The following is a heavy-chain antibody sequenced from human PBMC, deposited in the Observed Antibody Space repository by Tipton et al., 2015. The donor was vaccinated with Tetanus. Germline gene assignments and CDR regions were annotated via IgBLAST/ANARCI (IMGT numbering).Heavy chain of an antibody. V-gene: IGHV4-39*07. CDR3: ARDQARGARGWNYFDY. D-gene: IGHD1-26*01. CDR2: IFDRGST. Sequence: TLSLTCTVSDDSISSSGFYWGWIRQPPGKGLEWIGGIFDRGSTYYNPSLKSRVSISVDTSNNQFSVNLNSVTAADTAVYYCARDQARGARGWNYFDYWGQGALVTVSS. J-gene: IGHJ4*02. CDR1: DDSISSSGFY.